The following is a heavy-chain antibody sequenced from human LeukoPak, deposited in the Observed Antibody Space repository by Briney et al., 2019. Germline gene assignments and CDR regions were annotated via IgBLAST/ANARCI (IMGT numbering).Heavy chain of an antibody. V-gene: IGHV4-61*02. D-gene: IGHD1-26*01. CDR2: ISNSGTT. CDR3: ARWDGDP. J-gene: IGHJ5*02. CDR1: GGSISSGSYY. Sequence: SQTLSLTCTVSGGSISSGSYYWTWIRQPAGKGLEWIGRISNSGTTNYNPSLKSRVTMSVDTSRNQFSLNLNSVTAADTAIYYCARWDGDPWGQGTLVTVSS.